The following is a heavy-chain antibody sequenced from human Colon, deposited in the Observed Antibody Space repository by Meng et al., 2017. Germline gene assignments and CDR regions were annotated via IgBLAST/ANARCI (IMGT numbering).Heavy chain of an antibody. CDR1: GDSVPSNSAA. CDR3: ARDWGDVRGGFDF. D-gene: IGHD3-10*02. CDR2: TYYRSKYYN. J-gene: IGHJ4*02. Sequence: VQPQESGSLLVKPPPTPSLTSPITGDSVPSNSAAWNWIRQSPSRGLEWLGRTYYRSKYYNDYALSVKSRITINPDTSKNQFSLQLNSVTPEDTAIYYCARDWGDVRGGFDFWGQGTLVTVSS. V-gene: IGHV6-1*01.